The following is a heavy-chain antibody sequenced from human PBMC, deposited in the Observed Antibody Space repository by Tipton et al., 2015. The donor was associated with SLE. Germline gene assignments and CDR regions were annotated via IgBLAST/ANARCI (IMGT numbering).Heavy chain of an antibody. J-gene: IGHJ5*02. D-gene: IGHD5-18*01. CDR1: GGSMTNYY. CDR3: ASGRYSYGYETPNWFDP. Sequence: TLSLTCAVSGGSMTNYYWGWIRQPPGKGLEWIGSIYYSGSTYYNPSLKSRVTISVDTSKNQFSLKLSSVTAADTAVYYCASGRYSYGYETPNWFDPWGQGTLVTVSS. CDR2: IYYSGST. V-gene: IGHV4-39*07.